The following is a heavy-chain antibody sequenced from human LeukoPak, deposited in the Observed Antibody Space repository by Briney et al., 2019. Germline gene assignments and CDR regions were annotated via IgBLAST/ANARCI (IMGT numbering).Heavy chain of an antibody. Sequence: SETLSLTCTVSGGSISSSSYYWSWIRQPPGKGLEWIGEINHSGSTNYNPSLKSRVTISVDTSKNQFSLKLSSVTAADTAVYYCARAVEDGYNTYYFDYWGQGTLVTVSS. CDR2: INHSGST. J-gene: IGHJ4*02. V-gene: IGHV4-39*07. CDR1: GGSISSSSYY. D-gene: IGHD5-24*01. CDR3: ARAVEDGYNTYYFDY.